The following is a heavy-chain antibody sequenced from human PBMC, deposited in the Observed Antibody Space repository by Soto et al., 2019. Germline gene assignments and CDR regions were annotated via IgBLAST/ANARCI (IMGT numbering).Heavy chain of an antibody. J-gene: IGHJ4*02. CDR1: GFTFSSYS. CDR3: AKEGELIGYNYGSCFHX. D-gene: IGHD5-18*01. V-gene: IGHV3-23*01. CDR2: ITCSGGST. Sequence: GGSLRLSCAASGFTFSSYSMSWVRQAPGKGLEWVSSITCSGGSTYYAYSVKVRFTISIDNSKNTLYLQMNSLRAEDTPVYYCAKEGELIGYNYGSCFHXWGQGTLFTVSX.